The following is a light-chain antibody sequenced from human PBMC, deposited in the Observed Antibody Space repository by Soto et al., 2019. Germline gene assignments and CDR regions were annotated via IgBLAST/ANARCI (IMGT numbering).Light chain of an antibody. J-gene: IGLJ1*01. CDR3: SSYTSTSTLYV. V-gene: IGLV2-14*03. Sequence: QSALTQPPSVSGSPGQSITISCTGTTSDIGGYNYVSWYQQLPGKVPKLIIYDVSNRPSGVSDRFSGSKSGNAASLTISGLQAEDEADYYCSSYTSTSTLYVFGAGTKVTVL. CDR2: DVS. CDR1: TSDIGGYNY.